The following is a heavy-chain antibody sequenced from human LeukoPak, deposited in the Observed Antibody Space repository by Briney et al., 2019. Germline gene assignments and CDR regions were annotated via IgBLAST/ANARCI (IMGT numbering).Heavy chain of an antibody. CDR3: ATNWNYRFDY. CDR1: GFTFSDYW. V-gene: IGHV3-7*01. Sequence: GGSLRLSCVASGFTFSDYWMSWVRQAPGKGLEWVANIKQDGSVKHYVDSVKGRFTISRDNAQNSLYLQMNSLRAGDTAVYYCATNWNYRFDYWGQGTLVTVSS. D-gene: IGHD1-7*01. CDR2: IKQDGSVK. J-gene: IGHJ4*02.